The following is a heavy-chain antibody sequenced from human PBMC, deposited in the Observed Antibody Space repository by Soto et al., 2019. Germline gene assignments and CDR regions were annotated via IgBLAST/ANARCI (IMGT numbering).Heavy chain of an antibody. Sequence: VQLVESGGGVVQPGRSLRLSCAASGFTFSSYGMHWVRQAPGKGLEWVAVISYDGSNKYYADSVKGRFTISRDNSKNTLYLQMNSLRAEDTAVYYCAKGAITFGGVIVLYYFDYWGQGTLVTVSS. J-gene: IGHJ4*02. V-gene: IGHV3-30*18. CDR1: GFTFSSYG. D-gene: IGHD3-16*02. CDR2: ISYDGSNK. CDR3: AKGAITFGGVIVLYYFDY.